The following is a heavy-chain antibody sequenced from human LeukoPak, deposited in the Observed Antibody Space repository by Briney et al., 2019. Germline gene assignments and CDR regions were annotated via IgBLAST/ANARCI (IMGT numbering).Heavy chain of an antibody. J-gene: IGHJ4*02. Sequence: ASVNVSCKASGYTYTGYYMHGVRQAPCRGLDGMGLINPNSGGTSYAKKFRGRVTMTRDTSIRTAYMELSRLRSDDTAVYYCARDIVGGTVAGTFDWGQGTLVTVSS. CDR3: ARDIVGGTVAGTFD. D-gene: IGHD6-19*01. V-gene: IGHV1-2*02. CDR2: INPNSGGT. CDR1: GYTYTGYY.